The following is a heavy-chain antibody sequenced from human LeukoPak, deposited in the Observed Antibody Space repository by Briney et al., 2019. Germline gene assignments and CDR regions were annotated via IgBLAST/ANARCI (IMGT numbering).Heavy chain of an antibody. CDR2: IYYGGST. CDR3: ARDYCSGGSCFSYFDY. CDR1: GGSISSNNYY. J-gene: IGHJ4*02. V-gene: IGHV4-39*02. D-gene: IGHD2-15*01. Sequence: ASETLSLTCTVSGGSISSNNYYWGWIRQPPGKGLEWIGSIYYGGSTHYNPSLKSRVTISVNTSKNQFSLKLSSVTAADTAVYYCARDYCSGGSCFSYFDYWGQGTLVTVSP.